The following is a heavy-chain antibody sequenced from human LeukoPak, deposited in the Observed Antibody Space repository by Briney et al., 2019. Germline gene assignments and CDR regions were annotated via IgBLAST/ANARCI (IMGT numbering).Heavy chain of an antibody. J-gene: IGHJ6*03. Sequence: PSETLSLTCTVSGGSISSYYWSWIRQPAGKGLEWIGRIYTSGSTNYNPSLKSRVTMSVDTSKNQFPLKLSSVTAADTAVYYCARVMYAPKPVLRYFDWLPHYYYYMDVWGKGTTVTISS. V-gene: IGHV4-4*07. CDR1: GGSISSYY. CDR2: IYTSGST. D-gene: IGHD3-9*01. CDR3: ARVMYAPKPVLRYFDWLPHYYYYMDV.